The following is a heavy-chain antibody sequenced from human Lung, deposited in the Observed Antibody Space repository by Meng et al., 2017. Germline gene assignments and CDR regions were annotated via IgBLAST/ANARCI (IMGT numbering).Heavy chain of an antibody. D-gene: IGHD4-11*01. CDR2: INHSGST. CDR3: ARGPTTMAHDFDY. J-gene: IGHJ4*02. V-gene: IGHV4-34*01. CDR1: GGSFNDYY. Sequence: QVELPQGGAGLLKPSRTLSLTCVVSGGSFNDYYWSRIRPPPGTGLEVIGEINHSGSTTSNPSHESRATISVDTSQNNLSLKLSSVTAADSAVYDCARGPTTMAHDFDYWGQGTLVTVSS.